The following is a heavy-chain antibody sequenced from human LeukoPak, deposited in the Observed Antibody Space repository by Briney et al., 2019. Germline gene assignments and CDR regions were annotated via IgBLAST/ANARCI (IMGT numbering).Heavy chain of an antibody. CDR3: AKRDY. J-gene: IGHJ4*02. Sequence: PGGSLRLSCAASGFTFSTYWMHWVRQAPGKGLVWVSRISSDGSSTSYADSVKGRFTISRDNAKNTLFLQMNSLRAEDTAVYYCAKRDYWGQGTLVTVSS. CDR2: ISSDGSST. CDR1: GFTFSTYW. V-gene: IGHV3-74*01.